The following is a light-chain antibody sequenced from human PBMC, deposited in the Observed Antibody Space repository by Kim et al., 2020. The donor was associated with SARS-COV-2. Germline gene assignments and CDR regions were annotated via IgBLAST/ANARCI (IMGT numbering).Light chain of an antibody. CDR1: SHNVGNQG. CDR3: SAWDSSLSAWV. Sequence: QTATLTCTGNSHNVGNQGAAWLQQHQGHPPELLSYRNNNRPSGISERFSASRSGNTASLTITALQPEDEADYYCSAWDSSLSAWVFGGGTQLTVL. V-gene: IGLV10-54*04. J-gene: IGLJ3*02. CDR2: RNN.